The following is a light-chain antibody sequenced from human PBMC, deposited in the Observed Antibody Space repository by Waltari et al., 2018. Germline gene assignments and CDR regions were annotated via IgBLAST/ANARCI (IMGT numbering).Light chain of an antibody. CDR1: TGAAPSGSF. CDR2: SPT. Sequence: QTVVTQEPSLTVSPVWTITLTCASNTGAAPSGSFPNWFQQKPGQAPSALIYSPTSRHSWTPARFSGSLLGRKAALTLSGVQPDDEAEYYCILYYGGQAVFLTGTKVTVL. J-gene: IGLJ1*01. CDR3: ILYYGGQAV. V-gene: IGLV7-43*01.